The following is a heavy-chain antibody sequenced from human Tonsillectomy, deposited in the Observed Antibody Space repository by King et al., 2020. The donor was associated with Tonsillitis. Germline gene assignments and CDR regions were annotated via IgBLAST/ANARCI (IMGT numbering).Heavy chain of an antibody. CDR1: GFTFSDYS. D-gene: IGHD1-26*01. CDR2: IGGRRPTI. Sequence: VQLVQSGGGLVKPGGSLRLSCAASGFTFSDYSMSWIRQAPGKGLEWVSFIGGRRPTIYYADSVKGRFTISRDNADNSLFLQMSSLRVDDTAVYYCAREGPPGGFDFWGQGTLVTVSS. CDR3: AREGPPGGFDF. J-gene: IGHJ4*02. V-gene: IGHV3-11*01.